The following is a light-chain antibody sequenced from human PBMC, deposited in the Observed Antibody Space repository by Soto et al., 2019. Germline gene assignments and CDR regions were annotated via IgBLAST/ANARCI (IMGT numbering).Light chain of an antibody. CDR2: GAS. Sequence: EIVMTQSPATLSLSPGERATLSCRASQSVTSNYLSWYQQKPGQAPRLLIYGASTRATDIPARFSGSGSGTDFTLTISSLQPEDFAVYYCQQDYNLPITFGQGTQLEIK. V-gene: IGKV3D-7*01. CDR1: QSVTSNY. J-gene: IGKJ5*01. CDR3: QQDYNLPIT.